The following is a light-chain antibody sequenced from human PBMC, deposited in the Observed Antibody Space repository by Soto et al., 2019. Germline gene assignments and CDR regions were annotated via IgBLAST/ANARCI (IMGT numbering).Light chain of an antibody. V-gene: IGKV3-20*01. Sequence: EIVLTQSPGTLSLSPGERATLSCRASQSVSSSYLAWYQQKSGQATRLLIYGASRRATGIPDRFSGSGSGTDLTLTISTLEPEDCAVYYCQQYGSSPPLSFGQGTRLEIK. CDR2: GAS. CDR3: QQYGSSPPLS. CDR1: QSVSSSY. J-gene: IGKJ5*01.